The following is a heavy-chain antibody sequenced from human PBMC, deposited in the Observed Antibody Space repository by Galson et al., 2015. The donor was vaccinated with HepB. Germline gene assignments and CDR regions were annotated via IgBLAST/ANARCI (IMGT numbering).Heavy chain of an antibody. CDR1: GVTFSGPA. Sequence: SLRLYGAASGVTFSGPAFHWARQASGKGPEWVGRIRRQASDYATAYAASLKGRFNISREDSKNTAYLHMNSLKTEDTAVSYCLRLGDLSGYSSSWGQGTLVTVSS. D-gene: IGHD6-13*01. V-gene: IGHV3-73*01. CDR2: IRRQASDYAT. J-gene: IGHJ4*02. CDR3: LRLGDLSGYSSS.